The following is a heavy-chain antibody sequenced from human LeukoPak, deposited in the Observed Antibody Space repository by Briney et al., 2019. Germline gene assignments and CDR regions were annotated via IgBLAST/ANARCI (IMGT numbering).Heavy chain of an antibody. CDR2: IYYSGST. CDR1: GGSISSYY. D-gene: IGHD6-13*01. J-gene: IGHJ5*01. Sequence: SETLSLTCTVSGGSISSYYWSRIRQPPGKGLEWIGYIYYSGSTYNNPSLKSRVTISVDSSRNQFSLKLNSVTAADTAVYYCARAQQLDSWGPGTLVTVSS. CDR3: ARAQQLDS. V-gene: IGHV4-59*01.